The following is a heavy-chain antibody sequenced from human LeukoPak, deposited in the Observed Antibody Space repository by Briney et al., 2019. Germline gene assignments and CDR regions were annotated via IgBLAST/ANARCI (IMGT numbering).Heavy chain of an antibody. D-gene: IGHD3-10*01. V-gene: IGHV4-59*08. CDR3: ATSSHSGSYRAH. Sequence: AETLSLTCSVSGDSVTSSYLSWIRQPPGKGLEWIGYISYTADSNYNPSLKSRVTISTDTSKNQFSLKLSSVTATDTAGYYCATSSHSGSYRAHWGQGTLVTASS. CDR1: GDSVTSSY. J-gene: IGHJ4*02. CDR2: ISYTADS.